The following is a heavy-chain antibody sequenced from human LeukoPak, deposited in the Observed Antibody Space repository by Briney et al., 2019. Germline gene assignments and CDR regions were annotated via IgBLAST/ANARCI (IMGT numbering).Heavy chain of an antibody. CDR3: ARATYSTSHFSYYFDY. Sequence: QPGGSLRLSCAASGFTYSSYAMHWVRQAPDKGLKGVAVISYDGTNKYYGDSVRGRFTISRDNSKNTLYLQMNSLRVDDTAVYYCARATYSTSHFSYYFDYWGQGTLVTVSS. CDR1: GFTYSSYA. D-gene: IGHD6-6*01. V-gene: IGHV3-30-3*01. J-gene: IGHJ4*02. CDR2: ISYDGTNK.